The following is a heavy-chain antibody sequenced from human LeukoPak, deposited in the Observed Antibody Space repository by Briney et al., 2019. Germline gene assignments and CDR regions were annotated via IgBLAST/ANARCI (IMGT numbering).Heavy chain of an antibody. CDR1: GFTFSSYS. CDR2: ISSSSSYI. Sequence: GGSLTLFCAVSGFTFSSYSMIWLRQAPGKGREWVSSISSSSSYIYYADSVKGGFTISRDNAKNSLYLQMNSLRAEDTAVYYCARGLDYDILTGYYADRWGGLDYWGQETLVTVSS. CDR3: ARGLDYDILTGYYADRWGGLDY. V-gene: IGHV3-21*01. D-gene: IGHD3-9*01. J-gene: IGHJ4*02.